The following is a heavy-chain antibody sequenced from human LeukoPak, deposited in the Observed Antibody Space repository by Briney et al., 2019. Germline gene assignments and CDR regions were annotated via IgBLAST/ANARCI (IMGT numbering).Heavy chain of an antibody. CDR2: ISSRSSYI. CDR3: ARQFIDYNILTGYYSYLDY. Sequence: GWSLRLSCAASGFTFSNYSMNWVRQAPGKGLEWVSSISSRSSYIYYADSVKGRFTISRDNAKNSLYLQMNSLRAEDTAVYYCARQFIDYNILTGYYSYLDYWGQGTLVTVSS. D-gene: IGHD3-9*01. V-gene: IGHV3-21*01. J-gene: IGHJ4*02. CDR1: GFTFSNYS.